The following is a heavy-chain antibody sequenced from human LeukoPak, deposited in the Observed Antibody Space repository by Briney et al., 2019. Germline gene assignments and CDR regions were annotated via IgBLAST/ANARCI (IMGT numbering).Heavy chain of an antibody. CDR3: ASGETPGAYYSDY. D-gene: IGHD3-10*01. CDR1: GGSISSYY. Sequence: TSETLSLTCTVSGGSISSYYWSWIRQPPGKGLEWIGYIYYSGSTNYNPSLKSRVTISVDTSKNQFSLKLSSVTAADTAVYYCASGETPGAYYSDYWGQGTLVTVSS. CDR2: IYYSGST. V-gene: IGHV4-59*01. J-gene: IGHJ4*02.